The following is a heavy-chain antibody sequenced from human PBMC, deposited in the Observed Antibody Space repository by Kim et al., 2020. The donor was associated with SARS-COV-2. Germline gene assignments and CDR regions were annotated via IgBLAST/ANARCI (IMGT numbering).Heavy chain of an antibody. Sequence: SVKVSCKASGGTFSSYAISWVRQAPGQGLEWMGGIIPIFGTANYAQKFQGRVTITADESTSTAYMELSSLRSEDTAVYYCARRVGVYSSGYPDWYFDLWGRGTLVTVSS. CDR1: GGTFSSYA. D-gene: IGHD3-22*01. J-gene: IGHJ2*01. CDR3: ARRVGVYSSGYPDWYFDL. CDR2: IIPIFGTA. V-gene: IGHV1-69*13.